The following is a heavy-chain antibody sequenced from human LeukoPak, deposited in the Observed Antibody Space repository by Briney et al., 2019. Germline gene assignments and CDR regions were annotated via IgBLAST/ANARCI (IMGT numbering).Heavy chain of an antibody. CDR1: GFTLSSYW. V-gene: IGHV3-7*03. CDR3: ARGGGLDV. CDR2: INHNGNVK. D-gene: IGHD3-16*01. Sequence: GGSLRLSCAASGFTLSSYWMNWARQAPGKGLEWVASINHNGNVKYYVDSVKGRFTISRDNAKNSLYLQMSNLRAEDTAVYFCARGGGLDVWGQGATVTVSS. J-gene: IGHJ6*02.